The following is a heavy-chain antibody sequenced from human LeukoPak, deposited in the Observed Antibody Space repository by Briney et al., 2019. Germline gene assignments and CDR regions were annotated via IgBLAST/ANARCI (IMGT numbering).Heavy chain of an antibody. J-gene: IGHJ2*01. V-gene: IGHV3-7*01. CDR3: VGGPGWVFDL. Sequence: ETLSLTCTVSGGSISSRSDYWGWIRQPPGKGLEWVANMNQDGSEIYYLDSVKGRFTISRDNAKNSVYLQMNGLKAEDTAVYHCVGGPGWVFDLWGRGTLVTVSS. CDR2: MNQDGSEI. CDR1: GGSISSRSDY. D-gene: IGHD6-19*01.